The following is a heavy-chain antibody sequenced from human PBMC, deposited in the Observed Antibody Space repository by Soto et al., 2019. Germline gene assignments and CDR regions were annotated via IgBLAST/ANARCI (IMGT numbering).Heavy chain of an antibody. CDR3: ARGRRSGGYDGDYFDY. CDR1: GGSFRTGASY. Sequence: PSETLSLTCTVSGGSFRTGASYWSWIRQLPGQGLEWIGYIYNGGGTYYNPSLKSRFTMSVDSSKTQFSLKVTSVTAADTGVYFCARGRRSGGYDGDYFDYWGPGTLVTISS. D-gene: IGHD6-19*01. V-gene: IGHV4-31*03. J-gene: IGHJ4*02. CDR2: IYNGGGT.